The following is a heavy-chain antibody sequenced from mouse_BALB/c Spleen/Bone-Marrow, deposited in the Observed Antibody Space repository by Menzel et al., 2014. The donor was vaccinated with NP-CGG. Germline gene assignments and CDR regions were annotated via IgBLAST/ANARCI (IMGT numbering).Heavy chain of an antibody. CDR2: IHPSDSET. V-gene: IGHV1-61*01. J-gene: IGHJ4*01. Sequence: QVQLKESGAELVRPGASVKLSCKASGYSFTSNWMNWVKQRPGQGLEWIGMIHPSDSETRLNQKFKDKATLTVDKSSSTAYMQLSSPTSEDSAVYYCARRGRYGDYETMDYWGQGPSVTVSS. CDR3: ARRGRYGDYETMDY. CDR1: GYSFTSNW. D-gene: IGHD2-13*01.